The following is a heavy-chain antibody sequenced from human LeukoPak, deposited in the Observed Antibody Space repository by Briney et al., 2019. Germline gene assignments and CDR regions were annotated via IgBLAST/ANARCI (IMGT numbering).Heavy chain of an antibody. Sequence: SETLSLTCTVSGGSISSYYWSWIRQPSGKGLEWIGYIYYSGSTNYNPSLKSRVTISVDASKNQFSLKLSSVTAADTAVYYCAITRDGYNGRAFDIWGQGTMVTVSS. V-gene: IGHV4-59*08. D-gene: IGHD5-24*01. CDR3: AITRDGYNGRAFDI. J-gene: IGHJ3*02. CDR1: GGSISSYY. CDR2: IYYSGST.